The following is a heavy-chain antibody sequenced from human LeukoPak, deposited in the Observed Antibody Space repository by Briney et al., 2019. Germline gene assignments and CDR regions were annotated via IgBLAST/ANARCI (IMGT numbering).Heavy chain of an antibody. CDR1: GFTFSDYA. Sequence: GGSLRLSCAASGFTFSDYAMSWVRQAPGKGLEWVSAISGSGGSTYYADSVKGRFTISRDNSKNTLYLQMNSLRAEDTAVYYCAKDPWDIVVVVAAPGAFDIWGQGTMVTVSS. D-gene: IGHD2-15*01. CDR3: AKDPWDIVVVVAAPGAFDI. J-gene: IGHJ3*02. V-gene: IGHV3-23*01. CDR2: ISGSGGST.